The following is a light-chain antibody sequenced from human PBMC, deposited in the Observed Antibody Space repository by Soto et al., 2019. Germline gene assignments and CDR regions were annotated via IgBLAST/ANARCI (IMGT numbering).Light chain of an antibody. CDR1: QTVRNNY. CDR2: DAS. J-gene: IGKJ4*01. Sequence: EIVLTQSPCTLSFSAGERATLSCRASQTVRNNYLAWYQQKPGQAPRLLIYDASSRATGIPDRFSGGGSGTDFTLTISRLEPEDFAVYYCQQFSSHPLTFGGGTKVDI. CDR3: QQFSSHPLT. V-gene: IGKV3-20*01.